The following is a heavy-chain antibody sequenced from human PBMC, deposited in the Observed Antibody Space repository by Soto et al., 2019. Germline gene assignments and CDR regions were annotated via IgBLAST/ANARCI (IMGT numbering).Heavy chain of an antibody. CDR1: GGSISSSSYY. CDR2: IYYSGST. Sequence: QLQLQESGPGLVKPSETLSLTCTVSGGSISSSSYYWDWIRQPPGKGLEWIGSIYYSGSTYYNPSLKSRVTISVDTSKNQFSLKLSSVTAADTAVYYCARHGPGGSYSDYWGQGTLVTVSS. D-gene: IGHD1-26*01. V-gene: IGHV4-39*01. J-gene: IGHJ4*02. CDR3: ARHGPGGSYSDY.